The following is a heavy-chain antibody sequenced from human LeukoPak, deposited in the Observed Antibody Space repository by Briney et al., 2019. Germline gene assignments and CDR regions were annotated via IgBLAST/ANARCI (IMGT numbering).Heavy chain of an antibody. CDR2: IDEDGVEK. CDR1: GFIFSRYW. CDR3: ARGQWAPGDY. V-gene: IGHV3-7*03. D-gene: IGHD2-8*01. J-gene: IGHJ4*02. Sequence: GGSLRLSCAASGFIFSRYWMTWVRQAPGKGLEWVANIDEDGVEKLYVDSVKGRFTISRDNARKLVYLQMNSLRAEDTTLYYCARGQWAPGDYWGQGTLVTVSS.